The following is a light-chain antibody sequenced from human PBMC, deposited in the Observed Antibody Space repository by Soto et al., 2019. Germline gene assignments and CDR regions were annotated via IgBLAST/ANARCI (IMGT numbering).Light chain of an antibody. J-gene: IGLJ1*01. CDR2: DVS. CDR3: CSYAGSGLV. Sequence: QSALTQPRSVSGSPGQSVTISCTGTSSDVGGYNYVSWYQQHPGKAPKLMIYDVSKRPSGVPDRFSGSKSGNTASLTISGLQAEDEADYYCCSYAGSGLVFGTGTKGTVL. CDR1: SSDVGGYNY. V-gene: IGLV2-11*01.